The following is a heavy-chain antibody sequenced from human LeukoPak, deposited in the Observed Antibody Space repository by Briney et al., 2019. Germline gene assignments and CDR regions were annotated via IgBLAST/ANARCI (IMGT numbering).Heavy chain of an antibody. CDR3: ARAGPGYCSGSSCFDY. V-gene: IGHV4-59*01. Sequence: SETLSLTCTVSGGSISGYYWSWIRPPPGKGLEWIGYIYYSGSTNYNPSLKSRVTISLDTSKNQFSLKLSSVTAADTAVYYCARAGPGYCSGSSCFDYWGQGTLVTVSS. CDR1: GGSISGYY. D-gene: IGHD2-15*01. CDR2: IYYSGST. J-gene: IGHJ4*02.